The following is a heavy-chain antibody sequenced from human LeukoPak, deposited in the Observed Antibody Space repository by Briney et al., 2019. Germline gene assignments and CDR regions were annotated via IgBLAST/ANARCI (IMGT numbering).Heavy chain of an antibody. Sequence: SQTLSPTCTVSGGSISSYYWSWIRQPPGKGLEWIGYIYYSGSTNYNPSLKSRVTISVDTSKNQFSLKLSPVTAADTAVYYCARLHDGYRYGADYWGQGTLVTAS. CDR1: GGSISSYY. J-gene: IGHJ4*02. V-gene: IGHV4-59*08. CDR2: IYYSGST. D-gene: IGHD5-18*01. CDR3: ARLHDGYRYGADY.